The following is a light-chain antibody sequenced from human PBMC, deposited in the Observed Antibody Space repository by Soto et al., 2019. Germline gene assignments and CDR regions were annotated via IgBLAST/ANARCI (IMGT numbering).Light chain of an antibody. CDR3: QQRGDWPLT. Sequence: DIVLTQSPATLSLSPGERATLSCRASQSISRYLAWYQQKPGQAPRLLIYDASNRATGIPARFSGSGSGTDFTLTISSLEPEDSAVYYCQQRGDWPLTFGGGTTVEI. J-gene: IGKJ4*01. CDR2: DAS. CDR1: QSISRY. V-gene: IGKV3-11*01.